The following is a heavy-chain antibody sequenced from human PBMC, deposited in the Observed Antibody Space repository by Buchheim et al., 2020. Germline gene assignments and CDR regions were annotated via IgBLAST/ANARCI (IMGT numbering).Heavy chain of an antibody. D-gene: IGHD3-3*01. Sequence: QVQLQQWGAGLLKPSETLSLTCAVYGGSFSGYYWSWIRQPPGKGLEWIGEINHSGSTNYNPSLKSRVTISVDTSKNQFSLKLSSVTAANTAVYYCARGRYYDFWCAYYYFYYYMDVWGKGTT. CDR3: ARGRYYDFWCAYYYFYYYMDV. CDR2: INHSGST. V-gene: IGHV4-34*01. J-gene: IGHJ6*03. CDR1: GGSFSGYY.